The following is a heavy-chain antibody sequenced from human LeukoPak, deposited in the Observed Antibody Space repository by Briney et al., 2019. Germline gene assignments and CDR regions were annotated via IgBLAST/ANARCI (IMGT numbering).Heavy chain of an antibody. V-gene: IGHV4-59*12. D-gene: IGHD4-17*01. Sequence: SETLSLTCTVSGGSISSYYWSWIRQPPGKGLEWIGYIYYSGSTNYNPSLKSRVTISVDTSKNQFSLKLSSVTAADTAVYYCARDQAYGDSYYFDYWGQGTLVTVSS. CDR2: IYYSGST. J-gene: IGHJ4*02. CDR1: GGSISSYY. CDR3: ARDQAYGDSYYFDY.